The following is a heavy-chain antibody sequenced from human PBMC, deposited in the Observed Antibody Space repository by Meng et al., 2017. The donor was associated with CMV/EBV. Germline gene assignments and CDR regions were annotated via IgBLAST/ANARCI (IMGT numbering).Heavy chain of an antibody. CDR1: GYSISSCYY. J-gene: IGHJ4*02. Sequence: GSLRLSCTVSGYSISSCYYWGWIRQPPGKGLEWIGSIYHSGSTYYNPSLKSRVTISVDTSKNQFSLKLSSVTAADTAVYYCASDKQDTTATFDYWGQGTLVTVSS. CDR3: ASDKQDTTATFDY. V-gene: IGHV4-38-2*02. D-gene: IGHD2-21*02. CDR2: IYHSGST.